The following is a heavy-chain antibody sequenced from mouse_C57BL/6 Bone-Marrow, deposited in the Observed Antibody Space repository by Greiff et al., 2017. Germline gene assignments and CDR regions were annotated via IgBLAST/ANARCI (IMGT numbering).Heavy chain of an antibody. D-gene: IGHD2-4*01. J-gene: IGHJ4*01. CDR1: GYTFTSYG. CDR3: AKEGVYYDYAMDY. V-gene: IGHV1-58*01. Sequence: EVKLVESGAELVRPGSSVKMSCKTSGYTFTSYGINWVKQRPGQGLEWIGYIYIGNGYTEYNEKFKGKATLASDTSSSTAYMQLSSLTSEDSAIYFCAKEGVYYDYAMDYWGQGTSVTVSS. CDR2: IYIGNGYT.